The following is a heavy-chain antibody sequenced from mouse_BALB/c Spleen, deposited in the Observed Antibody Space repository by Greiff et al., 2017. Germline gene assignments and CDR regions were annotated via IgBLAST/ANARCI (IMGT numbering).Heavy chain of an antibody. CDR2: IRNKANGYTT. CDR1: GFTFTDYY. J-gene: IGHJ2*01. CDR3: AREGDYFDY. V-gene: IGHV7-3*02. Sequence: EVKLVESGGGLVQPGGSLRLSCATSGFTFTDYYMSWVRQPPGKALEWLGFIRNKANGYTTEYSASVKGRFTISRVNSQSILYLQMNTLRAEDSATYYCAREGDYFDYWGQGTTLTVSS.